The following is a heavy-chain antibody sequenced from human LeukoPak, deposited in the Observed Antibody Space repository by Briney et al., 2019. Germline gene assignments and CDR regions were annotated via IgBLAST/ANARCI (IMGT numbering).Heavy chain of an antibody. V-gene: IGHV3-30*04. D-gene: IGHD3-16*01. CDR1: GFTFSSYA. Sequence: GRSLRLSCAASGFTFSSYAMHWVRQAPGKGLEWVAVISYDGSNKYYADSVKGRFTISRDNSKNTLYLQMNSLRAEDTAVYYCARQVGRGTQVYYMDVWGKGTTVTVSS. CDR2: ISYDGSNK. J-gene: IGHJ6*03. CDR3: ARQVGRGTQVYYMDV.